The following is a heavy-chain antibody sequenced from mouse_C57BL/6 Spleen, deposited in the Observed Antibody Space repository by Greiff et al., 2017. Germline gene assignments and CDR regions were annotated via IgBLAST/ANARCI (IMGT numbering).Heavy chain of an antibody. D-gene: IGHD1-1*01. CDR3: TREGGYYYGSSHYAMDY. CDR2: ISSGGDYI. Sequence: DVQLQESGEGLVKPGGSLKLSCAASGFTFSSYAMSWVRQTPEKRLEWVAYISSGGDYIYYADTVKGRFTISRDNARNTLYLQMSSLKSEDTAMYYCTREGGYYYGSSHYAMDYWGQGTSVTVSS. CDR1: GFTFSSYA. V-gene: IGHV5-9-1*02. J-gene: IGHJ4*01.